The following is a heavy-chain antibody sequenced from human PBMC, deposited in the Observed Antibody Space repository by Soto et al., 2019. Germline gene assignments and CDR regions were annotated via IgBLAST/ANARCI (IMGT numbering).Heavy chain of an antibody. CDR3: ARDWGDSSGYPFDY. Sequence: LSLTCTVSGGSVSSGSYYWSWIRQPPGKGLEWIGYIYYSGSTNYNPSLKSRVTISVDTSKNQFSLKLSSVTAADTAVYYCARDWGDSSGYPFDYWGQGTLVTVSS. J-gene: IGHJ4*02. V-gene: IGHV4-61*01. D-gene: IGHD3-22*01. CDR2: IYYSGST. CDR1: GGSVSSGSYY.